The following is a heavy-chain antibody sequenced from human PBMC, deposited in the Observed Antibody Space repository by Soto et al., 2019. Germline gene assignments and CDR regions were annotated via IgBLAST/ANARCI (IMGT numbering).Heavy chain of an antibody. CDR2: IYYSGST. J-gene: IGHJ6*02. Sequence: QVQLQESGPGLVKPSDTLSLTCTVSGGSVSSGSYYWSWIRQPPGKGLEWIGYIYYSGSTNYNPFRKSRVTISVDTSKNQFSLKLSSVTAADTAVYYCARDRQQLVFNYYYGMDVWGQGTTVTVSS. CDR1: GGSVSSGSYY. D-gene: IGHD6-13*01. V-gene: IGHV4-61*01. CDR3: ARDRQQLVFNYYYGMDV.